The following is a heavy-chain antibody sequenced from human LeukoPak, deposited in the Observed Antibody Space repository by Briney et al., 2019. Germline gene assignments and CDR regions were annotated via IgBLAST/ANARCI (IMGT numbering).Heavy chain of an antibody. J-gene: IGHJ3*02. D-gene: IGHD3-9*01. CDR1: GFTFSSYS. Sequence: GGSLRLSCAASGFTFSSYSMNWVRQAPGKGLEWVSYISSSSSTIYYADSVKGRFTISRDNAKNSLYLQMNSLRDEDTAVYYCARSPRVTGYYSPRLFAFDIWGQGTMVTVSS. CDR2: ISSSSSTI. CDR3: ARSPRVTGYYSPRLFAFDI. V-gene: IGHV3-48*02.